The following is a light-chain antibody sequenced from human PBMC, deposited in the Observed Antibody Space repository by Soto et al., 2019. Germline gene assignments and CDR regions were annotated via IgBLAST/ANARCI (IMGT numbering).Light chain of an antibody. CDR2: DVS. CDR3: SSYTSSSTPYV. V-gene: IGLV2-14*01. Sequence: QSVLTQPASVSGSPGQSITISCSGTNSDVGGYNYVSWYQQHPGKAPKLMIYDVSNRPSGVSNRFSGSKSGNTASLTISGLQAEDEADYYCSSYTSSSTPYVFGTGTKVTVL. J-gene: IGLJ1*01. CDR1: NSDVGGYNY.